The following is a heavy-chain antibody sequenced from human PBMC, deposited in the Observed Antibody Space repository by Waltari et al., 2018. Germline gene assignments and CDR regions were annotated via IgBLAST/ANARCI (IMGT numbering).Heavy chain of an antibody. CDR2: TNSDGRST. CDR3: VRMARASSRDGYRANFDL. J-gene: IGHJ2*01. Sequence: EEQVVESGEAYVRRGGPWSSPCPALGSRSSRPGLTGAAQAPGKGRVWVSRTNSDGRSTSYADSVKGRFTISRDNAKNTLYLQMNSLRAEDTAVYYCVRMARASSRDGYRANFDLWGRGTLVTVSS. CDR1: GSRSSRPG. V-gene: IGHV3-74*01. D-gene: IGHD2-21*01.